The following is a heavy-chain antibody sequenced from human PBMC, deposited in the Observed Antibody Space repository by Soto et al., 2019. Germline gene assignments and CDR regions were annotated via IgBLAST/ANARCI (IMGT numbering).Heavy chain of an antibody. V-gene: IGHV1-2*04. CDR1: GYTFTGYY. Sequence: ASVKVSCKASGYTFTGYYMHWVRQAPGQGLEWMGWINPNSGGTNYAQKFQGWVTMTRDTSISTAYMELSRLRSDDTAVYYCARSSPGYCSSTSCYAYGMDVWGQGTTITVSS. D-gene: IGHD2-2*03. CDR3: ARSSPGYCSSTSCYAYGMDV. CDR2: INPNSGGT. J-gene: IGHJ6*02.